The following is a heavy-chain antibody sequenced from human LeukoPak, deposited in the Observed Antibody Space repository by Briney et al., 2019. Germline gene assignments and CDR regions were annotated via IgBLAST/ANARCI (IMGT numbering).Heavy chain of an antibody. V-gene: IGHV3-15*01. CDR2: IKSKEDGGTT. J-gene: IGHJ4*02. D-gene: IGHD3-16*02. CDR1: GFTFSYYR. Sequence: GGSLRLSCAASGFTFSYYRMNWVRQAPGKGLEWVGRIKSKEDGGTTDYAAPVKGRFSISRDDSKNTVYLQMNSLKMEDTAVYSCTTLSGWAGYWGQGTQVTVSS. CDR3: TTLSGWAGY.